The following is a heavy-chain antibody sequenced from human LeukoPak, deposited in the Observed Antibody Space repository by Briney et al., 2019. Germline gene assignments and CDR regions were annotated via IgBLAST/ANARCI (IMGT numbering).Heavy chain of an antibody. CDR2: IYYSGST. CDR1: GGSISSYY. J-gene: IGHJ3*02. Sequence: PSETLSLTCTVSGGSISSYYWSWIRQPPGKGLEWIGYIYYSGSTNYNPSLKSRVTISVDTSKNQFSLELSSVTAADTAVYYCARLLHAFDIWGQGTMVTVSS. CDR3: ARLLHAFDI. V-gene: IGHV4-59*08.